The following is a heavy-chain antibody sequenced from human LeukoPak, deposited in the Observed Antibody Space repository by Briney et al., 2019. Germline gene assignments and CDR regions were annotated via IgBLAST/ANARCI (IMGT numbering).Heavy chain of an antibody. CDR2: IYTSGST. D-gene: IGHD3-22*01. V-gene: IGHV4-4*07. J-gene: IGHJ4*02. Sequence: PSETLSLTCTVSGGSISSYYWSWLRQPAGKGLEWIGRIYTSGSTNYNPSLKSRVTMSVDTSKNQFSLKLSSVTAADTAVYYCARDAGYYYDSSGYYDYWGQGTLVTVSS. CDR1: GGSISSYY. CDR3: ARDAGYYYDSSGYYDY.